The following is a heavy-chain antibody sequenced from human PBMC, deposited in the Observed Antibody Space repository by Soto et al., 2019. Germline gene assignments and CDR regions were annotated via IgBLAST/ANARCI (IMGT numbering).Heavy chain of an antibody. CDR3: AKRDVYVWGNYRHSHFDY. J-gene: IGHJ4*02. V-gene: IGHV3-23*01. CDR2: ISGSGAGI. D-gene: IGHD3-16*02. Sequence: PGGSLRLSCAASGFTFSRYAMSWVRQTPGKGLEWVSVISGSGAGIYFADSEKGRFTISRDNSKNTVYLQMNSLRAEDTAVYYCAKRDVYVWGNYRHSHFDYWGQGALVTVSS. CDR1: GFTFSRYA.